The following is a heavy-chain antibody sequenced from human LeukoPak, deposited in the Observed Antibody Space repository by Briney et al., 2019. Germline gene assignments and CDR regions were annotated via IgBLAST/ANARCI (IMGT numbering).Heavy chain of an antibody. Sequence: GGSLRLSCAASGFTFSSYGMHWVRQAPGKGLEWVAFIRYDGSNKYYADSVKGQFTISRDNSKNTLYLQMNSLRAEDTAVYYCAVARYDILTGYLDHDYWGQGTLVTVSS. CDR3: AVARYDILTGYLDHDY. CDR1: GFTFSSYG. D-gene: IGHD3-9*01. V-gene: IGHV3-30*02. J-gene: IGHJ4*02. CDR2: IRYDGSNK.